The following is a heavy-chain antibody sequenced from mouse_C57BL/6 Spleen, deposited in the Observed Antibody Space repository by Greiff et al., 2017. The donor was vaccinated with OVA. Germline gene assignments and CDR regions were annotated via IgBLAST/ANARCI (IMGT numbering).Heavy chain of an antibody. CDR1: GYTFTSYW. Sequence: QVQLQQPGPELVKPGASVKLSCKASGYTFTSYWMHWVKQRPGQGLEWIGNINPSNGGTNYNEKFKSKATLTVDKSSSTAYMQLSSLTSEDSAVYYCARRHLYYGSTYYYAMDYWGQGTSVTVSS. D-gene: IGHD1-1*01. V-gene: IGHV1-53*01. CDR2: INPSNGGT. CDR3: ARRHLYYGSTYYYAMDY. J-gene: IGHJ4*01.